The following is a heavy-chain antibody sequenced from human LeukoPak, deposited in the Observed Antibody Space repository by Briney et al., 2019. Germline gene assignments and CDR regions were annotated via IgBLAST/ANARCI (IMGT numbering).Heavy chain of an antibody. J-gene: IGHJ4*02. Sequence: GGSLRLSCAASGFTFSSYAMSWVRQAPGKGLEWVSAISGSGSSTYYADSVKGRFTISRDNSKNTLYLQMNSLRAEDMAVYYCAKFSDSTGYYPGYFDYWGQGTLVTVSS. CDR3: AKFSDSTGYYPGYFDY. CDR1: GFTFSSYA. V-gene: IGHV3-23*01. D-gene: IGHD3-22*01. CDR2: ISGSGSST.